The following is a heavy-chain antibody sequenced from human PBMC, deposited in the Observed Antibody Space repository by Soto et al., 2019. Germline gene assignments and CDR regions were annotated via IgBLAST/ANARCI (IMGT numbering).Heavy chain of an antibody. J-gene: IGHJ4*02. CDR1: GFTFSSYA. CDR3: ARDLQQSDY. V-gene: IGHV3-30-3*01. D-gene: IGHD5-18*01. CDR2: ISYDGSNK. Sequence: QVQLVESGGGVVQPGRSLRLSCAASGFTFSSYAMHWVRQAPGKGLEWVAVISYDGSNKYYADSVKGRFTISRDNSKNTLYLQMNSLRAEDTAVYYCARDLQQSDYWGQGTLVTVSS.